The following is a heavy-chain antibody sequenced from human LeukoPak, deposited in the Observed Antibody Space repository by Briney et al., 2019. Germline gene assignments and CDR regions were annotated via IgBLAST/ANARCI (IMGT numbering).Heavy chain of an antibody. V-gene: IGHV3-23*01. CDR2: ISPGGGTT. CDR1: GFAFGSEA. J-gene: IGHJ4*02. CDR3: ASFYGDY. D-gene: IGHD2/OR15-2a*01. Sequence: GGSLRLSCGVSGFAFGSEAMNWVRQSPARGLEWVASISPGGGTTYYADSVKGRFTISRDNSKNTLYLQMNSLRAEDTAVYYCASFYGDYWGQGTLVTVSS.